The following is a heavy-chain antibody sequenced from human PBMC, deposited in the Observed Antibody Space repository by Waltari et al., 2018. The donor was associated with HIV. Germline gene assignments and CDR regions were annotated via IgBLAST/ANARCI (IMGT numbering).Heavy chain of an antibody. CDR3: AKDKEFTLGRPYDAFHV. CDR1: GFTFGSYA. D-gene: IGHD7-27*01. Sequence: EVQLVESGGGLVQPGGSLTLSCSCSGFTFGSYALSWFRQAPGKGLEWVSTISGNGDDTLYTGSVRGRVSISRDNSNKTVFLHLTRLGGDDTAMYFCAKDKEFTLGRPYDAFHVWGQGTMVTVSS. J-gene: IGHJ3*01. V-gene: IGHV3-23*04. CDR2: ISGNGDDT.